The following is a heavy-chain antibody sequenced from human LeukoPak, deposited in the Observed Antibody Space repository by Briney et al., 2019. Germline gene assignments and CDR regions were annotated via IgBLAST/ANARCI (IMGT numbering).Heavy chain of an antibody. CDR1: GGSFSGYY. V-gene: IGHV4-34*01. Sequence: SETLSLTCAVYGGSFSGYYWSWIRQPPGKGLECIGEINHSGSTNYNPSLKGRVTISVDTSKNQFSLKLGSVAAAGTAVYYCARGAGYSSSWYEYWGQGTLVTVSS. D-gene: IGHD6-13*01. CDR3: ARGAGYSSSWYEY. J-gene: IGHJ4*02. CDR2: INHSGST.